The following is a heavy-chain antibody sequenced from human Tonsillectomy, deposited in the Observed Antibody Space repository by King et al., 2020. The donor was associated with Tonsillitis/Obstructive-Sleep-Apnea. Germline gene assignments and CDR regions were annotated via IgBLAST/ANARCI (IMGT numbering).Heavy chain of an antibody. CDR3: SKNIVGDSPPFGY. Sequence: QLVQSGGGLVQPGGSLRLSCAASGFTFSSYAMSWVRQVPGKGLECVSAINSRGGDTYYADSVKGRFTISRDNSKNALYLQMNSLRAEDTAVYYCSKNIVGDSPPFGYWGQGTLVTVSS. J-gene: IGHJ4*02. V-gene: IGHV3-23*04. CDR2: INSRGGDT. CDR1: GFTFSSYA. D-gene: IGHD3-16*02.